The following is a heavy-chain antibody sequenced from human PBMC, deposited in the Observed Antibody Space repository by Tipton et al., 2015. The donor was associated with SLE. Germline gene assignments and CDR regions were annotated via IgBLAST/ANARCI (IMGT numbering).Heavy chain of an antibody. CDR1: GFTVSSNY. D-gene: IGHD3-3*01. CDR3: AREQYYHFWSGRGYFDY. V-gene: IGHV3-66*01. CDR2: IYNGGST. J-gene: IGHJ4*02. Sequence: GSLRLSCAASGFTVSSNYMSWVRQAPGKGLEWVSVIYNGGSTYYTDSVKGRFVISRDNSKNTLYLQMNSLRVEDTAVYYCAREQYYHFWSGRGYFDYWGQGTLVTVSS.